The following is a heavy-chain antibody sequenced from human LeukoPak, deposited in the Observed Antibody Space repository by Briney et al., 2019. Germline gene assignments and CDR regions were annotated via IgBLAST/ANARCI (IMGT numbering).Heavy chain of an antibody. Sequence: PSETLSLTCAVSGGSISSNSYSWGWIRQPPGKGLEWIGNIYYSGSTYYNPSLKSRVTISVDTSKNQFSLKLSSVTAADTAVYYCARQVGGGDSDYWGQGTLVTVSS. J-gene: IGHJ4*02. CDR1: GGSISSNSYS. V-gene: IGHV4-39*01. CDR3: ARQVGGGDSDY. CDR2: IYYSGST. D-gene: IGHD3-16*01.